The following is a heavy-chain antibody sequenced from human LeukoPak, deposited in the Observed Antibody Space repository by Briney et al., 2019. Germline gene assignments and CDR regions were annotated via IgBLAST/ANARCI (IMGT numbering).Heavy chain of an antibody. CDR1: GYTFTSYA. V-gene: IGHV1-3*01. Sequence: GASVKVSCKASGYTFTSYAMHWVRQAPGQRLEWMGWINAGNGNKKYSQKFQGRVTITRDTSASTAYMELSSLRSEDTAVYYCARAEDCSSTSCYRGNWFDPWGQGTLVTVSS. D-gene: IGHD2-2*01. J-gene: IGHJ5*02. CDR3: ARAEDCSSTSCYRGNWFDP. CDR2: INAGNGNK.